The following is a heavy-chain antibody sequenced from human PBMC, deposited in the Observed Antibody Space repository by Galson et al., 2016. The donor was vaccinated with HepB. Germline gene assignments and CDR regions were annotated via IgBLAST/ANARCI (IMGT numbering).Heavy chain of an antibody. CDR1: GFSFSNYD. Sequence: SLRLSCAASGFSFSNYDMYWVRQAPGKGLEWVSSIYTAGDTYYEDSVEGRFTVSRANAKASLYLHMNSMRAGDTAVYYCVRGSYPSDWYRTSAYYFGLDVWGKGTPVTVSS. CDR2: IYTAGDT. D-gene: IGHD6-19*01. CDR3: VRGSYPSDWYRTSAYYFGLDV. J-gene: IGHJ6*04. V-gene: IGHV3-13*01.